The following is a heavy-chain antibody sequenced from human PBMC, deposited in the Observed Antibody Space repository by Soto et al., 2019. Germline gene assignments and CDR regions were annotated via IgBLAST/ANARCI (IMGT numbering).Heavy chain of an antibody. D-gene: IGHD2-2*01. CDR2: ISYDGSNK. Sequence: GGSLRLSCAASGFTFSSYGMHWVRQAPGKGLEWVAVISYDGSNKYYADSVKGRFTISRDNSKNTLYLQMNSLRAEDTAVYYCAKERYCSSTSCYSPYYYYGMDVWGQGTTVTVSS. CDR1: GFTFSSYG. J-gene: IGHJ6*02. CDR3: AKERYCSSTSCYSPYYYYGMDV. V-gene: IGHV3-30*18.